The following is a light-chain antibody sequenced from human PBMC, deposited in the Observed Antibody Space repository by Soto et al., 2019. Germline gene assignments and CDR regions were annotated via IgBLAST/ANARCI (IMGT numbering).Light chain of an antibody. CDR1: SSDVGGYDY. J-gene: IGLJ2*01. CDR2: DVS. V-gene: IGLV2-14*01. CDR3: CSYTDSGTLVL. Sequence: QSALTQPASVSGSPGQSITISCTGTSSDVGGYDYVSWYQQHPGKAPKLMIFDVSNRPLGVSNRFSGSKSGNTASLTISGLQAEDEADYYYCSYTDSGTLVLFGGGTQLTVL.